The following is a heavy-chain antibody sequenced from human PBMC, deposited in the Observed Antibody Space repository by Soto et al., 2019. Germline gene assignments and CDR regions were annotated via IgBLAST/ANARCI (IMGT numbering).Heavy chain of an antibody. CDR2: VYFTGAA. CDR3: AREGISTAHLDY. J-gene: IGHJ4*02. CDR1: GASVSSGSYY. Sequence: QVQLQASGPGLVKPSETLSLSCTVSGASVSSGSYYWTWIRQLPGKGLEWIGYVYFTGAANYNPSLKSRVTVSRDTSMNQFSLMLNSVTAADTRIYFCAREGISTAHLDYWGQGALVTVSS. D-gene: IGHD2-15*01. V-gene: IGHV4-61*01.